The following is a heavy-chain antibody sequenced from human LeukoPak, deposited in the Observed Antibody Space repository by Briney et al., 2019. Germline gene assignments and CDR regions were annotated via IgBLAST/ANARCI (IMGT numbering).Heavy chain of an antibody. CDR2: IYSGGST. Sequence: GGSLRLSCAASGSTFSSYAMHWVRQAPGKGLKWVSVIYSGGSTYYADSVKGRFTISRDNSKNTLYLQMNSLRAEDTAVYYCARALPDYDILTGYYRWGYFDYWGQGTLVTVSS. V-gene: IGHV3-66*01. J-gene: IGHJ4*02. D-gene: IGHD3-9*01. CDR1: GSTFSSYA. CDR3: ARALPDYDILTGYYRWGYFDY.